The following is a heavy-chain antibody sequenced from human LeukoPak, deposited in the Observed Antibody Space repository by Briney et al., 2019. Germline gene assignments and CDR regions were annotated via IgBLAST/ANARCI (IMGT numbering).Heavy chain of an antibody. J-gene: IGHJ3*02. CDR3: AREGANYYGSGSYYTDAFDI. V-gene: IGHV3-48*01. D-gene: IGHD3-10*01. Sequence: GGSLRLSCAASGFTFSSYSMNWVRQAPGKGLEWVSYISSSSSTIYYADSVKGRFTISRDNAKNSLYLQMNSLRAEDTAVYYCAREGANYYGSGSYYTDAFDIWGQGTMVTVSS. CDR1: GFTFSSYS. CDR2: ISSSSSTI.